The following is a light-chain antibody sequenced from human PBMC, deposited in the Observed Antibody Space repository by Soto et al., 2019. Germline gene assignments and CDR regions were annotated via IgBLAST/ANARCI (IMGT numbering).Light chain of an antibody. CDR1: QDISNY. J-gene: IGKJ4*01. CDR3: QQYDDFPLS. Sequence: IQMTQSPSSLSASVGDRVTITCQASQDISNYLKWCQQKPWKAPKLLIYDASDLEMGVPSRFSGSGYGTDFNFTINSLQPEDIATYYCQQYDDFPLSFGGGTKVDIK. CDR2: DAS. V-gene: IGKV1-33*01.